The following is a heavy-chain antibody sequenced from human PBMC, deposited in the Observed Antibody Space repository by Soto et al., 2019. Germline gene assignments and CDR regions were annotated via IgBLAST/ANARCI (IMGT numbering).Heavy chain of an antibody. CDR2: IFPSDSDT. CDR3: ARKDKSGYFNWFDP. J-gene: IGHJ5*02. V-gene: IGHV5-51*01. Sequence: EAQLVQSRAEVKKAGESLRISCRTSGYKFTSYWIAWVRQMPGKGLEWMGIIFPSDSDTRYSPSFRGHVTISADRSTSTVFLQWASLKASDTAVYFCARKDKSGYFNWFDPWGQGTLVTVSS. CDR1: GYKFTSYW. D-gene: IGHD3-22*01.